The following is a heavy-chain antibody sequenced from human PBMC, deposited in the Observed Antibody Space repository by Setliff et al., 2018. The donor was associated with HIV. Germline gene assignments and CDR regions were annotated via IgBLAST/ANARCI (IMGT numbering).Heavy chain of an antibody. CDR2: INTKTAYP. D-gene: IGHD3-16*01. CDR3: AKVGDNADGLDY. V-gene: IGHV7-4-1*02. J-gene: IGHJ4*02. Sequence: ASVKVSCKASGYTFTSYAINWVRQAHGQGLAWMGWINTKTAYPMYARDFTGHFVFSLDTSLTTAFLQINSLKAGDTAMYYCAKVGDNADGLDYWGQGTMGTV. CDR1: GYTFTSYA.